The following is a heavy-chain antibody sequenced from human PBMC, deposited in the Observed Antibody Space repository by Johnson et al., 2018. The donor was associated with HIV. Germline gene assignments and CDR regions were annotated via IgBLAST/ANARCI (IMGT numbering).Heavy chain of an antibody. CDR3: ARLQQRGDAFDI. D-gene: IGHD1-1*01. J-gene: IGHJ3*02. CDR1: GFTFDDYG. CDR2: ISDSGSL. Sequence: VQLVESGGGVVRPGGSLRLSCVASGFTFDDYGMSWVSQAPGKGLEWVSYISDSGSLGYADSVKGRFTISRDNAKNSLYLQMNSLRAEDTAVYYCARLQQRGDAFDIWGQGTMVTVSS. V-gene: IGHV3-20*04.